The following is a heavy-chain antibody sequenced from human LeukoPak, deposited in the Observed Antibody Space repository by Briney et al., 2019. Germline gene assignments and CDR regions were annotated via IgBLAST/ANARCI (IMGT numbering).Heavy chain of an antibody. CDR2: ISYDGSNK. CDR3: TRILRQQLVMFDY. CDR1: GFTFSSYA. Sequence: RGSLRLSCAASGFTFSSYAMNWVRQAPGKGLEWVALISYDGSNKNYADSVKGRFTISRDNAKNSLYLQMNSLRAEDTAIYYCTRILRQQLVMFDYWGQGTLVTVSS. V-gene: IGHV3-30-3*01. D-gene: IGHD6-13*01. J-gene: IGHJ4*02.